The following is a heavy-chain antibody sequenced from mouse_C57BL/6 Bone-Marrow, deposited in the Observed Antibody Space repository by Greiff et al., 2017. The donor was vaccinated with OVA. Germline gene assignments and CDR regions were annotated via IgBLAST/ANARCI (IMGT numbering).Heavy chain of an antibody. Sequence: VKLQESGAELARPGASVKLSCKASGYTFTSYGISWVKQRTGQGLEWIGEIYPRSGNTYYNEKFKGKATLTADKSSSTAYMELRSLTSEDSAVYFCATYYYGRGAWFAYWGQGTLVTVSA. CDR3: ATYYYGRGAWFAY. CDR1: GYTFTSYG. D-gene: IGHD1-1*01. CDR2: IYPRSGNT. V-gene: IGHV1-81*01. J-gene: IGHJ3*01.